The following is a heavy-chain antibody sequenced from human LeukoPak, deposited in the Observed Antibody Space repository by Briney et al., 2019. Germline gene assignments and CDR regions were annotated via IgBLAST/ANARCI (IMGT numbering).Heavy chain of an antibody. CDR2: IYHSGST. Sequence: SETPSLTCAVSGYSISSGYYRGWIRQPPGKGMEWIGSIYHSGSTYYNRSLKSRVTISVDTSKNQFSLKLSSVTAADTAVYYCASGSYYFDYWGQGTLVTVSS. D-gene: IGHD1-26*01. CDR3: ASGSYYFDY. V-gene: IGHV4-38-2*01. CDR1: GYSISSGYY. J-gene: IGHJ4*02.